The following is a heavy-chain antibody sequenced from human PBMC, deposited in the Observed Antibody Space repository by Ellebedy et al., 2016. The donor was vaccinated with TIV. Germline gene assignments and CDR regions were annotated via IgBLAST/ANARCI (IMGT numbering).Heavy chain of an antibody. D-gene: IGHD6-6*01. V-gene: IGHV1-69*13. J-gene: IGHJ6*02. CDR1: GGTFSSYA. CDR2: ITPIFGTV. Sequence: ASVKVSCKASGGTFSSYAISWVRQAPGQGLEWMGGITPIFGTVNYAQKFQGRVTITADESTSPAYMELSSLRSDDTTVYYCARDQWQQLVRPYYYYGMDVWGQGTTVTVSS. CDR3: ARDQWQQLVRPYYYYGMDV.